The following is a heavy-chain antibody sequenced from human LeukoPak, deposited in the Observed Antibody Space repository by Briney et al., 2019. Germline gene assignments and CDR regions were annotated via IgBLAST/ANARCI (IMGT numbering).Heavy chain of an antibody. D-gene: IGHD2-2*01. J-gene: IGHJ4*02. CDR3: ARGRYLLGYCSSTSCYGRDY. CDR1: GYTFTSYD. V-gene: IGHV1-8*01. Sequence: GASVKVSCKASGYTFTSYDINWVRQATGQGLEWMGWMNPNSGNTGYAQKFQGRVTMTRNTSISTAYMELSSLRSEDTAVYYCARGRYLLGYCSSTSCYGRDYWGQGTLVTVSS. CDR2: MNPNSGNT.